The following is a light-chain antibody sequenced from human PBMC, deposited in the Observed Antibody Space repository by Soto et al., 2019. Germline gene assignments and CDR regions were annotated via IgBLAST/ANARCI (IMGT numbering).Light chain of an antibody. V-gene: IGKV1-39*01. CDR2: VAS. CDR3: QQSYTTPWT. Sequence: DIQMTQSPSSLSASVGDRVTITCRASQSISSYLNWYQQKPGKAPKLLMYVASSLQSGVPSRFSGSGSGTDFTLTISSLQPEDVATYYCQQSYTTPWTFGQGTKVEIK. CDR1: QSISSY. J-gene: IGKJ1*01.